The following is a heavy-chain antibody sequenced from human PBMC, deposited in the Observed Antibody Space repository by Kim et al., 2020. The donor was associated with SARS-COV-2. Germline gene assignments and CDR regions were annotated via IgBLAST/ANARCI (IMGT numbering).Heavy chain of an antibody. J-gene: IGHJ6*02. V-gene: IGHV3-23*01. Sequence: ADSVKGRFTISRDNSKNTLYLQMNSLRAEDTAVYYCAKGARRWATYGIDVWGQGTTVTVSS. CDR3: AKGARRWATYGIDV. D-gene: IGHD6-13*01.